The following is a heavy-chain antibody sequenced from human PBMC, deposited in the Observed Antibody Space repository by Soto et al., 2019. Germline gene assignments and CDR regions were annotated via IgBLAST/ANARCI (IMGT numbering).Heavy chain of an antibody. CDR3: ATLTKYDILTGFYPC. J-gene: IGHJ4*02. V-gene: IGHV3-66*01. Sequence: EVPLVESGGGLVQPGGSLRLSCAASGFTVNSNYMSWVRQAPGKGLEWVSVIYSDWSTYYADSVKGRFIISRDNSNNTLYFQMNSLRAEDTAVYYCATLTKYDILTGFYPCWGQGTLVTVSS. D-gene: IGHD3-9*01. CDR1: GFTVNSNY. CDR2: IYSDWST.